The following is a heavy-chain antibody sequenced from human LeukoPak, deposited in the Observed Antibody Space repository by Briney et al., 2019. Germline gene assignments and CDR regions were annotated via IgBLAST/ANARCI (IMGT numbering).Heavy chain of an antibody. CDR1: GGSISSSSYY. D-gene: IGHD3-10*01. Sequence: PSETLSLTCTVSGGSISSSSYYWGWIRQPPGKGLEWIGSIYYSGSTYYNPSLKSRVTISVDTSKKQFSLKLTSVTAAGTAVYYCARDRYGSGSLYYYYYYMDVWGKGTTVTVSS. CDR3: ARDRYGSGSLYYYYYYMDV. J-gene: IGHJ6*03. V-gene: IGHV4-39*07. CDR2: IYYSGST.